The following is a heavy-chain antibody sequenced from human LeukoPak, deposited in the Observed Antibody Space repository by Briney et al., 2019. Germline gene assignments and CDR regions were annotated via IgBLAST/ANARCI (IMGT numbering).Heavy chain of an antibody. CDR1: GYTFTSYG. CDR3: ARDLKRTVGATTASDY. CDR2: ISAYNGNT. J-gene: IGHJ4*02. V-gene: IGHV1-18*01. Sequence: ASVKVSCKASGYTFTSYGISWVRQAPGQGLEWMGWISAYNGNTNCAQKFQGRVTMTTDTSTSTGYMELRSLRSDDTAVYYCARDLKRTVGATTASDYWGQGTLVTVSS. D-gene: IGHD1-26*01.